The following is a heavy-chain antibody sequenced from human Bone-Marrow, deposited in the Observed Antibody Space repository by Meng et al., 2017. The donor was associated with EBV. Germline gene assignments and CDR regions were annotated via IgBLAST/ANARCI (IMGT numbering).Heavy chain of an antibody. CDR1: GGSFSGYY. CDR2: INHSGST. V-gene: IGHV4-34*01. CDR3: ARGKRWVRNWFDP. J-gene: IGHJ5*02. Sequence: QVQLKQWGAGLLKPQASLALSCAAYGGSFSGYYWSWFRQPPGKGLEWIGEINHSGSTNYNPSLKSRVTISVDTSKNQFSLKLSSVTAADTAVYYCARGKRWVRNWFDPWGQGTLVTVSS. D-gene: IGHD4-23*01.